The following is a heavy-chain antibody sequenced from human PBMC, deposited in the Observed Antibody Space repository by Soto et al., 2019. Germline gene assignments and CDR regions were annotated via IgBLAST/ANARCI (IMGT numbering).Heavy chain of an antibody. CDR1: GFTFSSYE. D-gene: IGHD3-22*01. CDR2: ISSSGSTI. J-gene: IGHJ4*02. V-gene: IGHV3-48*03. Sequence: LRLSCAASGFTFSSYEMNWVRQAPGKGLEWVSYISSSGSTIYYADSVKGRFTISRDNAKNSLYLQMNSLRAEDTAVYYCAREQYYYDSSGYYQFDYWGQGTLVTVSS. CDR3: AREQYYYDSSGYYQFDY.